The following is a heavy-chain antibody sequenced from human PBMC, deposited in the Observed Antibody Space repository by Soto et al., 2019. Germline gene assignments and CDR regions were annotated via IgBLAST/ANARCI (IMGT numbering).Heavy chain of an antibody. V-gene: IGHV3-23*01. Sequence: GSLRLSCAASGFTFSSYSMSWVRQAPGKGLEWVSAFSGSGGSTYYADSVKGRFPISRDNSKNTLYLQMNSLRAEDTAVYYCAKQIVVVPAAIDYWGQGTLVTVSS. CDR2: FSGSGGST. D-gene: IGHD2-2*01. CDR3: AKQIVVVPAAIDY. J-gene: IGHJ4*02. CDR1: GFTFSSYS.